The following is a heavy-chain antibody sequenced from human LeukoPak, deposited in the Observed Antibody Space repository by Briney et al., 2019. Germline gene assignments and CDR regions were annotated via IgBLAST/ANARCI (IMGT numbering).Heavy chain of an antibody. J-gene: IGHJ6*03. Sequence: KPGGSLRLSCAASGFIFRDYYMTWIRQAPGKWLEWVSYISSSDNTIYYADSVKGRFTISRDNTKSSLYLQMNSLRAEDTAVYFCARGGAMVYSYYYYLDVWGKGTTVTVSS. CDR1: GFIFRDYY. D-gene: IGHD5-18*01. CDR2: ISSSDNTI. V-gene: IGHV3-11*04. CDR3: ARGGAMVYSYYYYLDV.